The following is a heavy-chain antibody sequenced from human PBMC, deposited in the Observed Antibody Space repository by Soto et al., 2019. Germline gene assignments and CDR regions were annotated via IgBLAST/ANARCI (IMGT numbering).Heavy chain of an antibody. CDR1: GVTVNGYS. CDR2: ISWYGVST. D-gene: IGHD3-10*01. Sequence: GGALRISGAACGVTVNGYSMHWVRQTPGKGLEWVSVISWYGVSTNYADSLKGRFTISRDNSKNSLFLEMNILTTEDTALYYCAKDIRGERRGSHCMDVWGHGPMVTVS. CDR3: AKDIRGERRGSHCMDV. V-gene: IGHV3-43*01. J-gene: IGHJ6*02.